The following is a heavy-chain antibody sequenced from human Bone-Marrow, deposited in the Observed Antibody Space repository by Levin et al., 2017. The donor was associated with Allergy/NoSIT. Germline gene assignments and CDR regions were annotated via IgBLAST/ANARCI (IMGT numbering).Heavy chain of an antibody. Sequence: GGSLRLSCAASGFTVSSNYMSWVRQAPGKGLEWVSVIYSGGSTYYADSVKGRFTISRDNSKNTLYLQMNSLRAEDTAVYYCARSLLWFGELNPYYFDYWGQGTLVTVSS. CDR1: GFTVSSNY. V-gene: IGHV3-66*01. CDR2: IYSGGST. CDR3: ARSLLWFGELNPYYFDY. J-gene: IGHJ4*02. D-gene: IGHD3-10*01.